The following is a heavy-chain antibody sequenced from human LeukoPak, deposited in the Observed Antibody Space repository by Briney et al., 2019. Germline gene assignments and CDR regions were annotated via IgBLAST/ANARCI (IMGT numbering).Heavy chain of an antibody. V-gene: IGHV3-9*01. J-gene: IGHJ6*02. Sequence: GGSLRLSCAASGFTFDDYAMHWVRQAPGKGLEWVSGISWNSGSIGYADSVKGRFTISRDNAKNSLYLQMNSLRAEDTALYYCAKDIFRTNGMGVWGQGTTVTVSS. CDR3: AKDIFRTNGMGV. CDR2: ISWNSGSI. CDR1: GFTFDDYA.